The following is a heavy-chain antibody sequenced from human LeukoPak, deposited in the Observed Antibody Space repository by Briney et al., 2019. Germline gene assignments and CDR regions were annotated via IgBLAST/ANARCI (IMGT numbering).Heavy chain of an antibody. Sequence: GGSLRLSCAASGFTFSSYWMSWVRQAPGKGLEWVANIKQDGSEKYYVDPVKGRFTISRDNAKNSLYLQMNSLRAEDTAVYYCARETRNSAMVRDYYFDYWGQGTLVTVSS. CDR1: GFTFSSYW. CDR3: ARETRNSAMVRDYYFDY. D-gene: IGHD3-10*01. CDR2: IKQDGSEK. V-gene: IGHV3-7*01. J-gene: IGHJ4*02.